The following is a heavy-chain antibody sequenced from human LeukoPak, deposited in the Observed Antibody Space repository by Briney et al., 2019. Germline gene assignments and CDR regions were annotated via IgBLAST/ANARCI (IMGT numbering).Heavy chain of an antibody. CDR2: IYTSGST. CDR1: GGSISSGSYY. CDR3: ARGGYSYGLDY. D-gene: IGHD5-18*01. V-gene: IGHV4-61*02. J-gene: IGHJ4*02. Sequence: SETLSLTCTVSGGSISSGSYYWSRIRQPAGKGLEWIGRIYTSGSTNYNPSLESLVTISVDTSKNQFSLKLSSVTAADTAVYYCARGGYSYGLDYWGQGTLVTVSS.